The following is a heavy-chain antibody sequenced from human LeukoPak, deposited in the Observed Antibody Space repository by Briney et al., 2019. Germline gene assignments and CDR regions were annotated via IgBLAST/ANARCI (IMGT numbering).Heavy chain of an antibody. D-gene: IGHD3-10*01. V-gene: IGHV3-48*01. J-gene: IGHJ4*02. Sequence: GGSLRLSCAASGFSFSTYSMNWVRQAPGKGLEWVSYISGSSSTIYYADSVKGRFTISRDNAKNTLYLQMNSLRAEDTAVYYCARDQAGSGHYADYWGQGTLVTVSS. CDR1: GFSFSTYS. CDR3: ARDQAGSGHYADY. CDR2: ISGSSSTI.